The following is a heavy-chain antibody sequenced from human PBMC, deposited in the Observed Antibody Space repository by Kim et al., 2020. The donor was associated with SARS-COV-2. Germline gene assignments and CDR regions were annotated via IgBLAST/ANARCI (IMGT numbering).Heavy chain of an antibody. J-gene: IGHJ4*02. CDR2: ISGSGGST. CDR1: GFTFSNYA. Sequence: GGSLRLSCTVSGFTFSNYAMTWVRQAPGKGLEWLSVISGSGGSTYYADSVKGRFTISRDNSKNTLYLQMNSLRADDTAVYYCAKARGSDYWGQGTLVTVS. D-gene: IGHD3-16*01. V-gene: IGHV3-23*01. CDR3: AKARGSDY.